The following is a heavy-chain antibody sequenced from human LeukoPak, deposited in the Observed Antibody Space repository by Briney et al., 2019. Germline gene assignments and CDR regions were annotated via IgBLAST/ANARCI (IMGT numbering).Heavy chain of an antibody. V-gene: IGHV3-30-3*01. D-gene: IGHD4-17*01. CDR3: ARVRGFTVTSVVYFDY. J-gene: IGHJ4*02. CDR2: ISYDESKK. Sequence: GGSLRLSCAASGFTFSSYGIHWVRQAPGKGLEWVTVISYDESKKYYADSVKGRFTISRDNAKNSLYLQMNSLRAEDTAVYYCARVRGFTVTSVVYFDYWGQGTLVTVSS. CDR1: GFTFSSYG.